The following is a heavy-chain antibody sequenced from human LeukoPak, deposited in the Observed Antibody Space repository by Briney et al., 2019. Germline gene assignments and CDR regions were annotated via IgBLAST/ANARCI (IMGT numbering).Heavy chain of an antibody. Sequence: PSETLSLTCTLSGGSISNYYWNWIRQPPGKGLDWIGYIYYSGSTNYNPSLKSRVTISVDTSKNHFSLRLSSVTAADTAVYYCARGRFLDPFDPWGQGTLVTVSS. V-gene: IGHV4-59*01. CDR3: ARGRFLDPFDP. D-gene: IGHD1-1*01. CDR1: GGSISNYY. CDR2: IYYSGST. J-gene: IGHJ5*02.